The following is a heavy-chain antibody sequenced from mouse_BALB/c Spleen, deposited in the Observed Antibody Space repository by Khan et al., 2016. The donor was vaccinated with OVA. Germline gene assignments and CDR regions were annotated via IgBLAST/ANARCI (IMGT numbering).Heavy chain of an antibody. CDR2: INPSAGGT. D-gene: IGHD1-3*01. Sequence: QVQLQQSGAELVKPGASVKLSCKASGYIFTSYSIYWVKQRPGQGLAWIGEINPSAGGTNFNEKFKSRATLNVDRSSSTTYMQLSSLTSEDAAVYYCTRGGFSSFAYWGQGTLVTVSA. CDR3: TRGGFSSFAY. J-gene: IGHJ3*01. CDR1: GYIFTSYS. V-gene: IGHV1S81*02.